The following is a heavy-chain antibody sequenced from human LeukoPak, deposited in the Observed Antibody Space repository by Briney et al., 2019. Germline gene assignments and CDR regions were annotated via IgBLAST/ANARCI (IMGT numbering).Heavy chain of an antibody. CDR1: GFTFSSYG. CDR3: ARHCTNGVCLDY. Sequence: PGGSLRLSCAASGFTFSSYGMHWVRQAPGKGLEWVAVIWYDGSNKYYADSVKGRFTISRDNSKNTLYLQMNSLGAEDTAVYYCARHCTNGVCLDYWGQGTLVTVSS. V-gene: IGHV3-33*01. CDR2: IWYDGSNK. D-gene: IGHD2-8*01. J-gene: IGHJ4*02.